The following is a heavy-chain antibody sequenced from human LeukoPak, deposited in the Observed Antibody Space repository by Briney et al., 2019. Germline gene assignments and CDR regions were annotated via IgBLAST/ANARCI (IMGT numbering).Heavy chain of an antibody. CDR2: IIPNSGDT. J-gene: IGHJ5*02. D-gene: IGHD2-15*01. CDR3: ARDGAIGWSLDL. V-gene: IGHV1-2*02. CDR1: GYTFTGYY. Sequence: ASVKVSCKASGYTFTGYYMNWVRQAPGQGLEWMGWIIPNSGDTHYAQKFQGRVTMTRDTSISTAYMELSRLRSDDTAVYYCARDGAIGWSLDLWGQGTLVTVSS.